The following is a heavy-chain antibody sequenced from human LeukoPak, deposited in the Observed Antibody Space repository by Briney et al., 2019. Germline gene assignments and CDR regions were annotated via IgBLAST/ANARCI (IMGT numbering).Heavy chain of an antibody. CDR2: IYGGGTT. CDR3: TRLLPSSHHFFDS. V-gene: IGHV3-53*01. CDR1: GFTVSNDY. Sequence: GGSLRLSCAVSGFTVSNDYMSWVRQAPGKGLEWVSVIYGGGTTYYADSVRGRFTISRDNFENTLFLQMDNLRAEDTAVYYCTRLLPSSHHFFDSWGQGTLVAVSS. D-gene: IGHD6-6*01. J-gene: IGHJ4*02.